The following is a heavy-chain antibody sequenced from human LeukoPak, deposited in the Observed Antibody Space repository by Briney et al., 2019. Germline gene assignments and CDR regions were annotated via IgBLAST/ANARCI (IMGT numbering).Heavy chain of an antibody. CDR1: GYIFTDYY. CDR3: ATGNSGSYSFGY. Sequence: ASVKVSCKVSGYIFTDYYMHWVQQAPGKGLEWMGLVDPEDGETIYAEKFQGRVTITADTSTDTAYMELSSLRSEDTAVYYCATGNSGSYSFGYWGQGTLVTVSS. V-gene: IGHV1-69-2*01. J-gene: IGHJ4*02. D-gene: IGHD1-26*01. CDR2: VDPEDGET.